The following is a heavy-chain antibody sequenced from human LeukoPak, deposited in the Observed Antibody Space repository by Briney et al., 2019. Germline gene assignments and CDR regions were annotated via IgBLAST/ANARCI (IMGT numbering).Heavy chain of an antibody. V-gene: IGHV1-69*13. Sequence: ASVKVSCKASGGTFSSYAISWVRQAPGQGLEWMGGIIPIFGTANYAQKFQGRVTTTADESTSTAYMELSSLRSEDTAVYYCASSKPDGDYEDYWGQGTLVTVSS. CDR3: ASSKPDGDYEDY. CDR2: IIPIFGTA. D-gene: IGHD4-17*01. J-gene: IGHJ4*02. CDR1: GGTFSSYA.